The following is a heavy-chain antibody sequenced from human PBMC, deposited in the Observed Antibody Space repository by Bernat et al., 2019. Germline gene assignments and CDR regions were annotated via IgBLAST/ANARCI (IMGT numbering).Heavy chain of an antibody. J-gene: IGHJ6*02. V-gene: IGHV4-39*01. CDR3: ARTQIRYSSSSYYYYGMDV. CDR2: ICYSGST. Sequence: QLQLQESGPGLVKPSETLSLTCTVSGGSISSSSYYWGWIRQPPGKGLEWIGSICYSGSTYYNPSLKSRVTISVDTSKNQFSLKLSSVTAADTAVYYCARTQIRYSSSSYYYYGMDVWGQGTTVTVSS. CDR1: GGSISSSSYY. D-gene: IGHD6-13*01.